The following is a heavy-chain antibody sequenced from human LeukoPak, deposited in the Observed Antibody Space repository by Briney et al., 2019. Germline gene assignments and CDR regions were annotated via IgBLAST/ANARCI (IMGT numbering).Heavy chain of an antibody. CDR2: ISGSGGST. V-gene: IGHV3-23*01. CDR1: GFTFSSYG. CDR3: AKGYYGSGSYGRFDY. Sequence: GGSLRLSCAASGFTFSSYGMSWVRQAPGKGREWVSAISGSGGSTYYADSVKGRFTISRDNSKNTLYLQMNSLRAEDTAVYYCAKGYYGSGSYGRFDYWGQGTLVTVSS. D-gene: IGHD3-10*01. J-gene: IGHJ4*02.